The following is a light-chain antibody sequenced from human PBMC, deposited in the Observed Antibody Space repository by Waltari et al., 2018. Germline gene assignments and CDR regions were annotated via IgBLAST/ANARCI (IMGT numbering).Light chain of an antibody. CDR3: QQYHDWPVT. V-gene: IGKV3-15*01. CDR2: HTS. CDR1: QSINSH. Sequence: DIVMTQSPATLSVSPGERATLPCRASQSINSHLAWYPPRPGQAPRLLIYHTSTRATGFPARFSGRGSGTEFTLTISSLQAEGFAVYYCQQYHDWPVTFGGGTKVEI. J-gene: IGKJ4*01.